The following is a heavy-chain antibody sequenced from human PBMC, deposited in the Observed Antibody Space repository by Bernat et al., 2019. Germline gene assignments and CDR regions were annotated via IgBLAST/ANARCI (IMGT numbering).Heavy chain of an antibody. J-gene: IGHJ3*02. D-gene: IGHD3-3*01. Sequence: QVQLVESGGGVVQPGRSLRLSCAASGFTFSSYGMHWVRQAPGTGLEWVAVISYDGSNKYYADSVKGRFTISRDNSKNTLYLQMNSLRAEDTAVYYCAKSDFWSGPNAFDIWGQGTMVTVSS. CDR1: GFTFSSYG. CDR2: ISYDGSNK. CDR3: AKSDFWSGPNAFDI. V-gene: IGHV3-30*18.